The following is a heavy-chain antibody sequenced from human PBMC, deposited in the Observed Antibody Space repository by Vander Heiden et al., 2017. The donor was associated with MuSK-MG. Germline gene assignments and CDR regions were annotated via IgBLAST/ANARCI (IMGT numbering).Heavy chain of an antibody. D-gene: IGHD3-10*01. CDR3: ARVGGLASGAFDI. V-gene: IGHV3-20*04. Sequence: EVQLVESGGGVVRPGGSLRLSCAGSGFTLDDYGVRWVRQAPGKGLEWVSGINWNGGSTGYADSVKGRVTISRDNAKNSLYLQMNSLRAEDTALYYCARVGGLASGAFDIWGQGTMVTVSS. CDR2: INWNGGST. J-gene: IGHJ3*02. CDR1: GFTLDDYG.